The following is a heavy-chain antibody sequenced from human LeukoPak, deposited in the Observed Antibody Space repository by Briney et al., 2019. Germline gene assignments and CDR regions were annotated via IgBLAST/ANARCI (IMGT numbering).Heavy chain of an antibody. CDR1: GGSFSGYY. CDR3: ARGRATADY. V-gene: IGHV4-34*01. D-gene: IGHD1-26*01. CDR2: INHSGST. Sequence: SETLSLTCAVYGGSFSGYYWSWIRQPPGKGLEWIGEINHSGSTNYNPSLKSRVTISVDMSKNQFSLKLSSVTAADTAVYYCARGRATADYWGEGTLVTVSS. J-gene: IGHJ4*02.